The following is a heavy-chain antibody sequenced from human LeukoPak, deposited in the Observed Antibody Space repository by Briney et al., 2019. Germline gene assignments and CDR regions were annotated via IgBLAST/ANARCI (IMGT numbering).Heavy chain of an antibody. D-gene: IGHD1-26*01. J-gene: IGHJ3*02. Sequence: APVKVSCKASGYTFTGYYMHWVRQAPGQGLEWMGRINPNSGGTNYAQKFQGRVTMTRDTSISTAYMELSRLRSDDTAVYYCASVSYSGSPHVGAFDIWGQGTMVTVSS. CDR3: ASVSYSGSPHVGAFDI. V-gene: IGHV1-2*06. CDR2: INPNSGGT. CDR1: GYTFTGYY.